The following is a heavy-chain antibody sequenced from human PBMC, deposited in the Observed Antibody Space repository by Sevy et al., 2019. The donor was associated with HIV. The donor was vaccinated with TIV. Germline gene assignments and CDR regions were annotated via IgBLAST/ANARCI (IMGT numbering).Heavy chain of an antibody. CDR3: AREENRELGTIPLDS. V-gene: IGHV3-48*02. CDR2: ISKSGSTT. J-gene: IGHJ4*02. D-gene: IGHD7-27*01. Sequence: GGSLRLSCAASGFTFSHHNMNWVRQAPGKGLEWISYISKSGSTTYFADSVRGRFTSTRDKAKNSLFLEMHSLPNEDTAVYYCAREENRELGTIPLDSWGRGIQVTVSS. CDR1: GFTFSHHN.